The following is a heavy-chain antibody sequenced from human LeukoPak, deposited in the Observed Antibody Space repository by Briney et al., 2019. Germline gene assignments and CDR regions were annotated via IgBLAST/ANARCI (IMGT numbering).Heavy chain of an antibody. CDR1: GFTFSSYG. V-gene: IGHV3-30*02. D-gene: IGHD2-2*01. J-gene: IGHJ5*02. Sequence: GGSLRLSCAASGFTFSSYGMHWVRQAPGKGLEWVAFIRYDGSNKYYADSVKGRFTISRDNSKNTLYLQMNSLRAEDTAVYYCAKPRGPYCSSTSCYGWFDPWGQGTLVTVSS. CDR3: AKPRGPYCSSTSCYGWFDP. CDR2: IRYDGSNK.